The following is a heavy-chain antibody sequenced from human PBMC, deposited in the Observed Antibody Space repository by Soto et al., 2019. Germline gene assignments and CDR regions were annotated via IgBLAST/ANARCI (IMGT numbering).Heavy chain of an antibody. CDR1: GFTFSSYD. CDR2: IGTAGDT. Sequence: GGSLRLSCAASGFTFSSYDMHWVRQATGKGLEWVSAIGTAGDTYYPGSVKGRFTISRENAKNSLYLQMNSLRAGDTAVYYCARGDRARYYDILTGYYNVPDYWGQGTLVTVSS. J-gene: IGHJ4*02. D-gene: IGHD3-9*01. CDR3: ARGDRARYYDILTGYYNVPDY. V-gene: IGHV3-13*01.